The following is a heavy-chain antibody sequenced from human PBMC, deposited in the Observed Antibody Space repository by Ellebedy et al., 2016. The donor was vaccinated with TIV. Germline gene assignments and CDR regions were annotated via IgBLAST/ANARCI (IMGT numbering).Heavy chain of an antibody. CDR3: AKSVDTAMVYFDY. Sequence: GGSLRLSCAASGFTFSDYYMSWVRQAPGKGLEWVSFIYSGGGTYYADSVKGRFTISRDSSQNTLYLQMNSLRAEDTAVYYCAKSVDTAMVYFDYWGQGTLVTVSS. D-gene: IGHD5-18*01. CDR2: IYSGGGT. J-gene: IGHJ4*02. CDR1: GFTFSDYY. V-gene: IGHV3-53*01.